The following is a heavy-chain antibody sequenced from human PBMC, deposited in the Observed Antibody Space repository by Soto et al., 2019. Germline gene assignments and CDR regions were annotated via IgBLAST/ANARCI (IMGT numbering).Heavy chain of an antibody. V-gene: IGHV4-39*02. Sequence: SETLSLTCTVSGGTIRSSNYYWAWIRQPPGKGLEWIGSIDYSGSTYYNPSLKSRVTISVDTSKNHFSLKLGPVTAADTALYYCSRRAPEGFDPWGQGTLVTVSS. CDR3: SRRAPEGFDP. CDR1: GGTIRSSNYY. CDR2: IDYSGST. J-gene: IGHJ5*02.